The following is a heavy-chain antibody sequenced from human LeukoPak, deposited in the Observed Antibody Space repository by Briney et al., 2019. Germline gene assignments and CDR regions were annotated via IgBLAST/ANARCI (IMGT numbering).Heavy chain of an antibody. Sequence: GGSLRLSCAASGFTFSNAWMSWVRQAPGKGLEWVGRIKSKTDGGTTDYAAPVKGRFTISRDDSKNTLYLQMNSLKTEDTAVYYCTTDQGFLEWADAFDIWGQGTMVTVSS. CDR1: GFTFSNAW. J-gene: IGHJ3*02. V-gene: IGHV3-15*01. CDR2: IKSKTDGGTT. CDR3: TTDQGFLEWADAFDI. D-gene: IGHD3-3*01.